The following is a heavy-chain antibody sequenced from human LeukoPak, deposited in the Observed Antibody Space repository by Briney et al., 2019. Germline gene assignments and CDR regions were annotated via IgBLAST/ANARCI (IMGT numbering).Heavy chain of an antibody. J-gene: IGHJ3*02. CDR3: AKGRGYSYGYSDAFDI. Sequence: GGSLRLSCGVSGFTFSTYWMSWVRQAPGKGLEWVANIHPDGTETYYVDSVKGRFTISRDNAKNSLYLQMNSLRAEDMALYYCAKGRGYSYGYSDAFDIWGQGTMVTVSS. CDR1: GFTFSTYW. D-gene: IGHD5-18*01. CDR2: IHPDGTET. V-gene: IGHV3-7*03.